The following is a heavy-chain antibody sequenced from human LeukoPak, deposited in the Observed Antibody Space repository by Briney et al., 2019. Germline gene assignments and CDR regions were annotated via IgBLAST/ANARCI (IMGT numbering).Heavy chain of an antibody. J-gene: IGHJ4*02. CDR2: ISGSGGTT. Sequence: GGSLRLSCAASGLTFSSYAMSWVRQAPGKGLEWVSTISGSGGTTYYADSVEGQFTISRDNSKNTVSLQMNSLRAEDTAIYYCAKSVSPGGYVGSLYFFDDWSQGTLVTVSS. CDR1: GLTFSSYA. CDR3: AKSVSPGGYVGSLYFFDD. D-gene: IGHD1-26*01. V-gene: IGHV3-23*01.